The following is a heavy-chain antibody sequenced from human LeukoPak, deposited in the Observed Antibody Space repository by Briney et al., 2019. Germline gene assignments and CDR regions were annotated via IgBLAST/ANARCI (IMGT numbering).Heavy chain of an antibody. CDR2: VYYIGTT. J-gene: IGHJ5*02. D-gene: IGHD6-6*01. CDR3: ARNTSSSPWFDP. Sequence: SSETLSLTCTASGGSVSSPDSYWSWIRQPPGKGLEWIGNVYYIGTTTYNSSLETRVTISVDKSKNHFSLILTSVTAADTAIYFCARNTSSSPWFDPWGQGTLVTVSS. V-gene: IGHV4-61*03. CDR1: GGSVSSPDSY.